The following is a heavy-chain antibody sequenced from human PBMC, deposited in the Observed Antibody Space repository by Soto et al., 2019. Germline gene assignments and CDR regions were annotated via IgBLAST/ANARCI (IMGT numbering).Heavy chain of an antibody. CDR3: AKRPRALLTFDY. J-gene: IGHJ4*02. CDR2: ISDSGGTS. CDR1: GFIFSNYV. D-gene: IGHD1-26*01. V-gene: IGHV3-23*04. Sequence: EVQLVDSGGGLVQPGWSLRLSCAASGFIFSNYVMSWVRQAPGKGLEWVSSISDSGGTSYYADSVKGRFTISRDNSKNTLYLQMNSLRAEDTAIYYCAKRPRALLTFDYWGQGTLVTVAS.